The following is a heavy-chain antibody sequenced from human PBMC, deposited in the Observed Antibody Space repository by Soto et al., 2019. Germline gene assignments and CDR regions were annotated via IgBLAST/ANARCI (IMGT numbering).Heavy chain of an antibody. CDR1: GFTFSTYG. CDR2: LSGSGTAT. Sequence: QTGGSLRLSCAASGFTFSTYGMSWVRQAPGRGLEWVSALSGSGTATYYADSVKGRFTISRDNSKNTLYLQMNSLRVDDTAVYYCAKIDHYDFWSGYHTYFDYWGQGALVTVSS. V-gene: IGHV3-23*01. J-gene: IGHJ4*02. D-gene: IGHD3-3*01. CDR3: AKIDHYDFWSGYHTYFDY.